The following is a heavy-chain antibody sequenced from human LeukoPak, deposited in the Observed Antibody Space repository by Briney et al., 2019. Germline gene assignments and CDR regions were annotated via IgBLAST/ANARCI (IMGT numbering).Heavy chain of an antibody. Sequence: GGSLRLSCVASGFTFSDYWMSWVRQAPGKGLEWVANIKEDGSEKYYVDSVRGRFTISRDNAKNSLYLQMNSLRAEDTAMYYCARAYAGGIFDSWGQGTLVTVSS. CDR2: IKEDGSEK. V-gene: IGHV3-7*04. CDR1: GFTFSDYW. CDR3: ARAYAGGIFDS. D-gene: IGHD3-16*01. J-gene: IGHJ4*02.